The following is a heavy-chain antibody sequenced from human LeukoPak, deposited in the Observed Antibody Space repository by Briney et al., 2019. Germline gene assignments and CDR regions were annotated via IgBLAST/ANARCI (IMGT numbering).Heavy chain of an antibody. CDR3: ARESGPRGYYDSSGSYPNDAFDI. CDR2: ISSSGSTI. Sequence: PGGSLRLSCAASGFTFSSHEMNWVRQAPGKGLEWVSYISSSGSTICYTESVKGRFTISRDNAKNSLYLQMNSLRAEDTAVYYCARESGPRGYYDSSGSYPNDAFDIWGQGTMVTVSS. J-gene: IGHJ3*02. CDR1: GFTFSSHE. D-gene: IGHD3-22*01. V-gene: IGHV3-48*03.